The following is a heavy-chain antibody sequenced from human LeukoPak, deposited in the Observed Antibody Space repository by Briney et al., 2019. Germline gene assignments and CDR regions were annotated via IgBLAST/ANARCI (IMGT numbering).Heavy chain of an antibody. V-gene: IGHV4-34*01. CDR3: ARGGEGHSYGSIDF. J-gene: IGHJ4*02. D-gene: IGHD5-18*01. Sequence: SETLSLTCAVYGGSFSGYYWSWIRQPPGKGLEWIGEINHSGSTNYNPSLKSRVTISVDTSKNQFSLKLSSVTAADTAVYYCARGGEGHSYGSIDFWGQGTLVTVSS. CDR1: GGSFSGYY. CDR2: INHSGST.